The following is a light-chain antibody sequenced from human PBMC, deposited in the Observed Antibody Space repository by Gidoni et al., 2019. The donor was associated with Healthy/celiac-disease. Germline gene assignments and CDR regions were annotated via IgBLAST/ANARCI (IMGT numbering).Light chain of an antibody. CDR1: SSDVGSYNL. Sequence: QSALTTPPPVSGSPGQSLTFSCTGTSSDVGSYNLVSWYPQHPGKAPKLMIYEVSKRPTGVSNRFSGSKSGNTASLTISGLQAEDEADDYCCSYAGSSTVVFGGGTKLXVX. V-gene: IGLV2-23*02. CDR3: CSYAGSSTVV. CDR2: EVS. J-gene: IGLJ2*01.